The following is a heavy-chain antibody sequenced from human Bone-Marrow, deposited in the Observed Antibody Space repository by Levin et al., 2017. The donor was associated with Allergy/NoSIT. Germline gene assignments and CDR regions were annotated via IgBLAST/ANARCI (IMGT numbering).Heavy chain of an antibody. D-gene: IGHD5-18*01. V-gene: IGHV3-30*18. J-gene: IGHJ3*02. Sequence: GGSLRLSCAASGFTFSSYGMHWVRQAPGKGLEWVAVISYDGSNKYYADSVKGRFTISRDNSKNTLYLQMNSLRAEDTAVYYCAKDWGTGYSYGTDAFDIWGQGTMVTVSS. CDR2: ISYDGSNK. CDR3: AKDWGTGYSYGTDAFDI. CDR1: GFTFSSYG.